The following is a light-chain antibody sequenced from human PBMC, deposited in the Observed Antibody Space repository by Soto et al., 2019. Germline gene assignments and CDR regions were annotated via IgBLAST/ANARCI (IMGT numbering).Light chain of an antibody. CDR3: QQYYTTPRT. V-gene: IGKV4-1*01. J-gene: IGKJ2*01. CDR2: WAS. CDR1: HSVFYSSDNKKY. Sequence: DIVMTQSPDSLAVSLGERATINCKSSHSVFYSSDNKKYLAWYQVRPGQPPRLLIHWASTRGSGVPERFSGSGSGTDFTLTIRSLQAEDVAVYFCQQYYTTPRTFGQGTRLEIK.